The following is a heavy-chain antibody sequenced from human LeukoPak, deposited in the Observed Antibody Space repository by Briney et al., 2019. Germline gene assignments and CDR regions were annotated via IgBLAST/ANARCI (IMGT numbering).Heavy chain of an antibody. V-gene: IGHV3-43*02. CDR1: GFTFHDYA. Sequence: PGGSLRLSCVASGFTFHDYAMSWVRQVPGKGLEWVSLISGDGGSASYAGSVKGRFIISRDNSKNSLYLQMNSLRTEDTAFYYCAKASSGSSSRPVDYWGQGTLVTVSS. D-gene: IGHD3-10*01. CDR3: AKASSGSSSRPVDY. J-gene: IGHJ4*02. CDR2: ISGDGGSA.